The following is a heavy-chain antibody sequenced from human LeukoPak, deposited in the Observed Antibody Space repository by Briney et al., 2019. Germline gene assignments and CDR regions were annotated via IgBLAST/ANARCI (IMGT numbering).Heavy chain of an antibody. J-gene: IGHJ3*02. CDR3: ASTDYYDSRGYGGSFAI. CDR2: IIPIFGTA. D-gene: IGHD3-22*01. Sequence: SVTVSCKASGGTFSSYAISWVRQAPGQGLEWMGGIIPIFGTANYAQKFQGRVTITTDESTSTAYMELSSLRSEDTAVYYCASTDYYDSRGYGGSFAIWGQGTMVTVSS. CDR1: GGTFSSYA. V-gene: IGHV1-69*05.